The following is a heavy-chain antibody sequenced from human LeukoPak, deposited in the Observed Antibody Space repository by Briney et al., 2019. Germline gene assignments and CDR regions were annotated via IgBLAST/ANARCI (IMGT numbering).Heavy chain of an antibody. CDR2: VYYSGSTSGTT. V-gene: IGHV4-39*01. CDR3: ARHGGRYNWSPSD. D-gene: IGHD1-20*01. Sequence: ASETLSLTCTVSGGSISSGSYYWSWIRQPAGKGLEWIGSVYYSGSTSGTTYYNTSLESRVTISVDTSQSQFSLKLSSVTAADTAVYYCARHGGRYNWSPSDWGQGTLVTVSS. J-gene: IGHJ4*02. CDR1: GGSISSGSYY.